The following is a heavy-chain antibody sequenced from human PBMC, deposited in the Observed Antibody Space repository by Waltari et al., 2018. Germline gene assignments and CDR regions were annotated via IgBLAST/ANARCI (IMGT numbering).Heavy chain of an antibody. V-gene: IGHV1-2*02. Sequence: QVHLVQSGAEVKKPGASVKVPCRAPGFTLNGYYIHWVRHAPGQGLEWMGWININNGGTYYVPKFHGRITMTSETSISTVYLELRRLKSDDTATYYCAMCGSGCSGWFDPWGQGTLVTVSS. D-gene: IGHD2-21*01. CDR3: AMCGSGCSGWFDP. CDR2: ININNGGT. J-gene: IGHJ5*02. CDR1: GFTLNGYY.